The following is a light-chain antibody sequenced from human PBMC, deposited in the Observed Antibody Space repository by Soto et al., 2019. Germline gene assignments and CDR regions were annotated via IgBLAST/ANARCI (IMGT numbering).Light chain of an antibody. V-gene: IGLV2-14*03. Sequence: QSVLSQPASGSGSPGQSITTSCTGTSSDVGGYNYVSWFQHHPGKAPKLMIYDVGNRPSGVSDRFSGSKSGNTASLTISGLQAEDEADYYCSSYRSTSIPYVFGTGTKVTVL. J-gene: IGLJ1*01. CDR1: SSDVGGYNY. CDR3: SSYRSTSIPYV. CDR2: DVG.